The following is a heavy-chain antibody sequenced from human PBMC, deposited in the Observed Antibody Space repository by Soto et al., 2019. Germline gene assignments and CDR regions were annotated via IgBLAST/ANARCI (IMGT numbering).Heavy chain of an antibody. CDR2: IYYSGST. CDR3: VADGYNYYYFDY. J-gene: IGHJ4*02. V-gene: IGHV4-31*03. Sequence: PSETLSLTCTVSGGSISSGGYYWSWIRQHPGKGLEWIGYIYYSGSTYYNPSLKSRVTISVDTSKNQFSLKLSSVTAADTAVYYCVADGYNYYYFDYWGQGTLVTV. CDR1: GGSISSGGYY. D-gene: IGHD5-12*01.